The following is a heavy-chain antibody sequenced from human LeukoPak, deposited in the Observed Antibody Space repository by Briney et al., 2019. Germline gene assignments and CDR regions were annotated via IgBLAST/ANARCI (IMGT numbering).Heavy chain of an antibody. Sequence: SETLSLTCTVSGGSASSGSYYWSWIRQPPGKGLEWIGYIYYSGSTNYNPSLKSRVTISVDTSKNQFSLKLSSVTAADTAVYYCASAPYYDILTGYYIRYDMDVWGKGTTVTVSS. V-gene: IGHV4-61*01. CDR3: ASAPYYDILTGYYIRYDMDV. CDR2: IYYSGST. J-gene: IGHJ6*04. D-gene: IGHD3-9*01. CDR1: GGSASSGSYY.